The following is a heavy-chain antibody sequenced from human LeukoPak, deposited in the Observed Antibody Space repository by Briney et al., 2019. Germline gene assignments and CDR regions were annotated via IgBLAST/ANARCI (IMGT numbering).Heavy chain of an antibody. V-gene: IGHV1-8*01. CDR2: IRPSSGDT. D-gene: IGHD3-16*02. CDR1: GYTFSSYD. CDR3: ASGITFGGVIVIPPEY. J-gene: IGHJ4*02. Sequence: ASVKVSCKASGYTFSSYDINWVRQASGQGLEWMGWIRPSSGDTGYAQKFQGRVTMTRNTSISAVYMELSSLRSEDTAVYYCASGITFGGVIVIPPEYWGQGTLVTVSS.